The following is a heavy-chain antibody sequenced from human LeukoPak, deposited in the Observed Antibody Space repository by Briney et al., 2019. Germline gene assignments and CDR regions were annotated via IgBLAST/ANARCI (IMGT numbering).Heavy chain of an antibody. J-gene: IGHJ4*02. V-gene: IGHV4-59*08. CDR3: ARGPYSSGWQDY. Sequence: PSETLSLTCTVSGGSISSYYWSWIRQPPGKGLEWIGYIYYSGSTNYNPSLKSRVTISVDTSKNQFSLKLSSVTAADTAVYYCARGPYSSGWQDYWGQGTLVTVSS. D-gene: IGHD6-19*01. CDR2: IYYSGST. CDR1: GGSISSYY.